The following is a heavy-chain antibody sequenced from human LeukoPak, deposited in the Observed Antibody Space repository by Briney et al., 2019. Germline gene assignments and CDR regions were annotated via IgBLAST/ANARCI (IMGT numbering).Heavy chain of an antibody. CDR3: ARDSYWLGGTIGAFDI. CDR1: GFTFSSYA. CDR2: ISGSGGST. V-gene: IGHV3-23*01. D-gene: IGHD3-10*01. J-gene: IGHJ3*02. Sequence: GGSLRLSCAASGFTFSSYAMSWVRQAPGKGLEWVSAISGSGGSTYYADSVKGRFTTSRDDSKNTLYLQMNSLRAEDTALYYCARDSYWLGGTIGAFDIWGQGTMVTVSS.